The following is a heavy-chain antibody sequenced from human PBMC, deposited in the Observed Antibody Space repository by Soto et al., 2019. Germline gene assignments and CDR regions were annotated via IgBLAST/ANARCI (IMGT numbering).Heavy chain of an antibody. D-gene: IGHD5-12*01. CDR1: GGTFSSYA. V-gene: IGHV1-69*01. Sequence: QVQLVQSGAEVKKPGSSVKVSCKASGGTFSSYAISWVRQAPGQGLEWMGGIIPIFGTANYARKFQGRVTITADESTSTAYMELSSLRSEDTAVYYCAKGGYDYNYYYYYGMDVWGQGTTVTVSS. J-gene: IGHJ6*02. CDR3: AKGGYDYNYYYYYGMDV. CDR2: IIPIFGTA.